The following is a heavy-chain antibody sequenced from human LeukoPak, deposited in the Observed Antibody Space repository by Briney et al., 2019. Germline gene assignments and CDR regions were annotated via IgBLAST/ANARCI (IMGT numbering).Heavy chain of an antibody. J-gene: IGHJ4*02. CDR2: FDPEDDER. CDR3: ARDSGDSSGSPLDY. CDR1: GYTLSELS. Sequence: ASVKVSCKVSGYTLSELSMHWVRQAPGKGLEWMGGFDPEDDERIYAQKFQGRVTMTGDTSTDTAYMELSSLRAEDTAVYYCARDSGDSSGSPLDYWGQGTLVTVSS. D-gene: IGHD3-22*01. V-gene: IGHV1-24*01.